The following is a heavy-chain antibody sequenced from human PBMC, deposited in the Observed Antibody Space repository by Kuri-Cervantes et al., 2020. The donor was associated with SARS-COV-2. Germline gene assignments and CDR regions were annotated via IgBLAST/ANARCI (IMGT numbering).Heavy chain of an antibody. CDR2: ISNSGSYT. Sequence: GESLKISCAASGFTFSDYYMSWIRQAPGKGLEWVSYISNSGSYTNYADSVKGRFTISRDNAKNSLYLQMSSLRGDDTAVYYCARVGPRGTGIAVAGYWYFDLWGRGTLVTVSS. CDR1: GFTFSDYY. V-gene: IGHV3-11*06. D-gene: IGHD6-19*01. CDR3: ARVGPRGTGIAVAGYWYFDL. J-gene: IGHJ2*01.